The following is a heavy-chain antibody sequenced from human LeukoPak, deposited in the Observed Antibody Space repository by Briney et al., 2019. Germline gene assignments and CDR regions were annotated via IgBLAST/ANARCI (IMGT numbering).Heavy chain of an antibody. J-gene: IGHJ4*02. CDR3: ARLPDSTSGGFDY. Sequence: PGRSLRLSCAASGFTFSSYAMHWVRQAPGKGLEWVAVISYDGSNKYHADSVKGRFTISRDNSKNTLYLQMNSLRPEDTAVYYCARLPDSTSGGFDYWGQGTLVTVSS. CDR2: ISYDGSNK. CDR1: GFTFSSYA. D-gene: IGHD2-2*01. V-gene: IGHV3-30*01.